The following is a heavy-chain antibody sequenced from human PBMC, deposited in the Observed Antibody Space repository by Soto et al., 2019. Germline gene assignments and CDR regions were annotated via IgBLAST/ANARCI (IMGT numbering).Heavy chain of an antibody. CDR1: GFSLSTSGMC. D-gene: IGHD6-6*01. Sequence: GPTLVNPTQTLTLTCTFSGFSLSTSGMCVSWIRQPPGKALEWLARIDWDNDKYYSTSLKTRLTISKDTSKNQVVLTMTNMDPVDTATYYCARTIAAQDYYYYGMDVSGQATTVTVAS. V-gene: IGHV2-70*11. J-gene: IGHJ6*02. CDR3: ARTIAAQDYYYYGMDV. CDR2: IDWDNDK.